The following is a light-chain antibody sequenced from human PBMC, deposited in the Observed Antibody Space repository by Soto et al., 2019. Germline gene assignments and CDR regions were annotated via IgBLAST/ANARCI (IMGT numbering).Light chain of an antibody. V-gene: IGLV1-47*01. CDR2: RNN. J-gene: IGLJ1*01. Sequence: QSVLTQPPSASGTPGQRVTISCSGSSSNIGSNYVYWYQQLPGTAPKLLIPRNNQRPSGVPDRFSGSKSGTSASLAISGLRSKDEADYYCAAWDDSLSGYVFGTGTKLTVL. CDR3: AAWDDSLSGYV. CDR1: SSNIGSNY.